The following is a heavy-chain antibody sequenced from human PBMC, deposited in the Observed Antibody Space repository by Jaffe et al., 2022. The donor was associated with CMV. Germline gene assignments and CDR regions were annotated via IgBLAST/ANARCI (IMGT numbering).Heavy chain of an antibody. CDR3: ARAVAGPLQGFYYYYYMDV. D-gene: IGHD6-19*01. Sequence: EVQLVESGGGLVQPGGSLRLSCAASGFSLSDHYIDWVRQAPGKGLEWVGRSRNKVNSYTTEYAASVKGRFTISRDDSNKSLYLQMKSLKTEDTAVYYCARAVAGPLQGFYYYYYMDVWGKGTAVTVSS. CDR2: SRNKVNSYTT. V-gene: IGHV3-72*01. CDR1: GFSLSDHY. J-gene: IGHJ6*03.